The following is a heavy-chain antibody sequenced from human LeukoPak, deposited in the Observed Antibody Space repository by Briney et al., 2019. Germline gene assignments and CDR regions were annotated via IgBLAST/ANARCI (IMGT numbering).Heavy chain of an antibody. J-gene: IGHJ3*01. CDR1: GFTFSSCD. V-gene: IGHV3-30*03. CDR2: ISYDGSNK. CDR3: ARDFLHLGG. D-gene: IGHD3-16*01. Sequence: PGGSLRLSCAASGFTFSSCDMHWVRQALGKGLEWVAVISYDGSNKYYADSVKGRFTISRDNSKNTLYLQMNSLRAEDTAVYYCARDFLHLGGWGQGTMVTVSS.